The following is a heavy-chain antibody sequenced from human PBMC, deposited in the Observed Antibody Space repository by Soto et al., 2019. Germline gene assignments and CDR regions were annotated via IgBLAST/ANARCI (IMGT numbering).Heavy chain of an antibody. CDR3: AKDYYDSSGSYHDAFDI. D-gene: IGHD3-22*01. CDR1: GFTFSSYA. CDR2: ISGSGGST. V-gene: IGHV3-23*01. Sequence: GGSLRLSCAASGFTFSSYAMSWVRQAPGKGLEWVSTISGSGGSTYYADSVKGRFTISRDNSKNTLYLQMNSLRAEDTAVYYCAKDYYDSSGSYHDAFDIWGQGTMVTVSS. J-gene: IGHJ3*02.